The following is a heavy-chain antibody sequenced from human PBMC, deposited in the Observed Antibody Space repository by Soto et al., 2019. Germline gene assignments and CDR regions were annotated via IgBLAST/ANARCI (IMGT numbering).Heavy chain of an antibody. D-gene: IGHD4-17*01. J-gene: IGHJ6*02. CDR2: ISYDGSNK. CDR3: AREGTTDYGMEV. Sequence: TGGSLRLSCAASGFTFSSYAMHWVRQAPGKGLEWVAVISYDGSNKYYADSVKGRFTISRDNSKNTLYLQMNSLRAEDTAVYYCAREGTTDYGMEVWGQGTTVTVSS. CDR1: GFTFSSYA. V-gene: IGHV3-30-3*01.